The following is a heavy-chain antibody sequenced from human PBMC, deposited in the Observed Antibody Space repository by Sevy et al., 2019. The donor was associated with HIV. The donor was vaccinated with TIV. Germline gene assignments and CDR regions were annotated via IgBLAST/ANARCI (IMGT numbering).Heavy chain of an antibody. CDR1: GFTFSSYA. CDR3: AKVRGKIAVAARPTYYYYYGMDV. V-gene: IGHV3-23*01. J-gene: IGHJ6*02. Sequence: GGSLRLSCAASGFTFSSYAMSWVRQAPGKGLEWVSAISGSGGSTYYADSVKGRFTISRDNSKNTLYLQMNSLRAEDTAVYDCAKVRGKIAVAARPTYYYYYGMDVWGQGTTVTVSS. D-gene: IGHD6-19*01. CDR2: ISGSGGST.